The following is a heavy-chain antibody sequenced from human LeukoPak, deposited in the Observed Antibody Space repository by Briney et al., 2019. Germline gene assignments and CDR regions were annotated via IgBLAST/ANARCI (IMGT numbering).Heavy chain of an antibody. CDR3: ARGPLLRPAANLRYFQH. J-gene: IGHJ1*01. V-gene: IGHV3-30-3*01. Sequence: GRSLRLSCAASGFTFDDYAMHWVRQAPGKGLEWVAVISYDGSNKYYADSVKGRFTISRDNSKNTLYLQMNSLRAEDTAVYYCARGPLLRPAANLRYFQHWGQGTLVTVSS. CDR2: ISYDGSNK. D-gene: IGHD2-2*01. CDR1: GFTFDDYA.